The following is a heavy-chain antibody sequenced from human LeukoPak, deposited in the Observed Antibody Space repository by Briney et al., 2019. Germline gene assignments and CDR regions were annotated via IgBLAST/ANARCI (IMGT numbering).Heavy chain of an antibody. Sequence: PGGSLRLSCTVSGFTVSSNSMSWVRQAPGKGLEWVSFIYSDNTHYSDSVKGRFTISRDNSKNTLYLQMNSLRAEDTAVYYCAKGYFDSSGYYFDYWGRGTLVTVSS. V-gene: IGHV3-53*01. J-gene: IGHJ4*02. CDR1: GFTVSSNS. CDR2: IYSDNT. CDR3: AKGYFDSSGYYFDY. D-gene: IGHD3-22*01.